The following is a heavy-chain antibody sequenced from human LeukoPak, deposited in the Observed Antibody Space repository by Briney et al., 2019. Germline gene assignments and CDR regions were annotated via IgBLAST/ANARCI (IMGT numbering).Heavy chain of an antibody. D-gene: IGHD3-3*01. CDR1: GFTFSNYM. J-gene: IGHJ4*02. CDR3: AKVVYDFWSGYDY. V-gene: IGHV3-74*01. Sequence: GGSLRLSCAASGFTFSNYMMHWVRQAPGKGLVWVSRIKSDGITITYADSVKGRFTISRDNAKNTLYLQMNSLRAEDTAVYYCAKVVYDFWSGYDYWGQGTLVTVSS. CDR2: IKSDGITI.